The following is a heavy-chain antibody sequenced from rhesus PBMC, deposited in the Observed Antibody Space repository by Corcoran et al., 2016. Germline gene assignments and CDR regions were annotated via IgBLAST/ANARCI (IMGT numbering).Heavy chain of an antibody. D-gene: IGHD2-27*01. CDR2: INGNSGST. CDR3: ARYEWYLLHMGPFDY. V-gene: IGHV4-80*01. Sequence: QVQLQESGPGLVKPSETLSLTCAVSGGSFSSYWWSWIRQPPGKGLEWIGEINGNSGSTNDHPSRKSQVTMSKDASKHQFSLRLSSVTAADTAVYYCARYEWYLLHMGPFDYWGQGVLVTVSS. CDR1: GGSFSSYW. J-gene: IGHJ4*01.